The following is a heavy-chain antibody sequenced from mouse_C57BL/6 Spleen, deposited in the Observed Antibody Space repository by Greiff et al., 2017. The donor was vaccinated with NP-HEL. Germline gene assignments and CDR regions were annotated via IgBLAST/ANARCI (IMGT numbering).Heavy chain of an antibody. Sequence: QVQLQQSGPELVKPGASVKISCKASGYAFSSSWMNWVKQRPGKGLEWIGRIYPGDGDTNYNGKFKGKATLTADKSSSTADMQLSSLTSEDCAVDFCATVVAPYYYAMDYGGQGTSVTVSS. J-gene: IGHJ4*01. V-gene: IGHV1-82*01. CDR2: IYPGDGDT. CDR3: ATVVAPYYYAMDY. D-gene: IGHD1-1*01. CDR1: GYAFSSSW.